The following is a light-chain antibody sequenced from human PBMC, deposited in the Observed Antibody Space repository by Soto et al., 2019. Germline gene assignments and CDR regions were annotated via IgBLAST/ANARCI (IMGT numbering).Light chain of an antibody. CDR3: QQGYSISWT. CDR2: GAS. V-gene: IGKV1-12*01. Sequence: DIQMTQSPSSVSASVGDRVTITCRASQGVSTWLAWYQQKPGKAPKVLIYGASTLQSGVPSRFSGSGSGTEFTLTISSLQPEDFATYYCQQGYSISWTFGQGTKVDIK. CDR1: QGVSTW. J-gene: IGKJ1*01.